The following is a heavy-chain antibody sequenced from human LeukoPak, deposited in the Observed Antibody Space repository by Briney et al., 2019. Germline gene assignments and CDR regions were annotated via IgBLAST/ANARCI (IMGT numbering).Heavy chain of an antibody. J-gene: IGHJ4*02. V-gene: IGHV3-23*01. CDR3: AKRAVAGTGRAFDY. CDR2: ISSSDNST. CDR1: GFTFSSYA. Sequence: GGSLRLSCAASGFTFSSYAMNWVRQAPGKGLEWVSIISSSDNSTYYADSVKGRFTISRDNSKNTLFLQMNTLRAEDTAIYYCAKRAVAGTGRAFDYWGQGTLVTVSS. D-gene: IGHD6-19*01.